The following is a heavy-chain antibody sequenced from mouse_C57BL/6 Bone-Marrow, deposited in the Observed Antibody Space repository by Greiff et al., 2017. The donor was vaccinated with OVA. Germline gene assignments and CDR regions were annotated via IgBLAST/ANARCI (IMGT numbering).Heavy chain of an antibody. CDR3: ARVYDGYHYAMDY. D-gene: IGHD2-3*01. J-gene: IGHJ4*01. CDR1: GFTFSDFY. CDR2: SRNKANDYTT. Sequence: EVNVVESGGGLVQSGRSLRLSCATSGFTFSDFYMEWVRQAPGKGLEWIAASRNKANDYTTEYSASVKGRFIVSRDTSQSILYLQMNALRAEDTAIYYCARVYDGYHYAMDYWGQGTSVTVSS. V-gene: IGHV7-1*01.